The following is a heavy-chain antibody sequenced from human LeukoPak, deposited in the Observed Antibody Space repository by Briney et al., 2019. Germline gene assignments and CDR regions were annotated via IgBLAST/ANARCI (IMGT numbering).Heavy chain of an antibody. CDR1: GFTFSSYG. D-gene: IGHD3-22*01. CDR2: IRYDGSNK. CDR3: ARDLGFNSSGFAFDY. Sequence: GGSLRLSCAASGFTFSSYGMHWVRQAPGKGLEWVAFIRYDGSNKYYADSVKGRFTISRDNSKNTLYLQMNSLRAEDTAVYYCARDLGFNSSGFAFDYWGQGTLVTVSS. V-gene: IGHV3-30*02. J-gene: IGHJ4*02.